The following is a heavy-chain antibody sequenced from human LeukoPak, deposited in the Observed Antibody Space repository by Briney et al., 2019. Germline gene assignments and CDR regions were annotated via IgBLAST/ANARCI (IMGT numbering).Heavy chain of an antibody. Sequence: SETLSLTCTVSGDSISRYYWSWIRQPPGKGLEWIAYIYYSGITKYNPSLKSRVTISADTSRNQFSLNLISVTAADTAVYYCARGEDYYYDSSGYYYFDYWGQGTLVTVSS. J-gene: IGHJ4*02. D-gene: IGHD3-22*01. CDR1: GDSISRYY. CDR3: ARGEDYYYDSSGYYYFDY. V-gene: IGHV4-59*12. CDR2: IYYSGIT.